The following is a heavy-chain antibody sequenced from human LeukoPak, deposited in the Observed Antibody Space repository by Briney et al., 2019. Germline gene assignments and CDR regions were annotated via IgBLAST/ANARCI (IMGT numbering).Heavy chain of an antibody. CDR2: ISSDGSNK. J-gene: IGHJ4*02. CDR1: GFTFSSYG. Sequence: GGSLRLSCTASGFTFSSYGMHWVRQAPGKGLEWVAVISSDGSNKYYADSVKGRFTVSRDNSQNTLHLQMNSLRAEDTAVYYCAKGSDSSGYYFSPLLDYWGQGTLVTVSS. CDR3: AKGSDSSGYYFSPLLDY. V-gene: IGHV3-30*18. D-gene: IGHD3-22*01.